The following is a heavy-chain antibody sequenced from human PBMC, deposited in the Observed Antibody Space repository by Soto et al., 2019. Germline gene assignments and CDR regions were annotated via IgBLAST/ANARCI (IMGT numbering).Heavy chain of an antibody. CDR1: GYTFTSYG. CDR3: AGGQATMIVVVGDY. D-gene: IGHD3-22*01. Sequence: QVQLVQSGAEVKKPGASVKVSCKASGYTFTSYGISWVRQAPGQGLEWMGWISAYNGNTNYAQKHQGRGTMTTDTSTSTPYMSLRSLRSDDTAVYSCAGGQATMIVVVGDYWGQGTLVTVSS. J-gene: IGHJ4*02. V-gene: IGHV1-18*01. CDR2: ISAYNGNT.